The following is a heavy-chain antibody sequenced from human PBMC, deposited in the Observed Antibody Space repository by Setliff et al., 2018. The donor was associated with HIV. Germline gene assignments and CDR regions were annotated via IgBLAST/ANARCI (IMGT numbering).Heavy chain of an antibody. CDR3: ASRIYYYDSSRVLREEGFDP. D-gene: IGHD3-22*01. J-gene: IGHJ5*02. V-gene: IGHV4-39*01. Sequence: SETLSLTCTVSGDSITNSMHYWSLIRQPPGKGLEFIGSIHYNDGKTYYNAALRSRVTISADTSKNQFSLKLNSVTAADTAVYYCASRIYYYDSSRVLREEGFDPWGQGTLVTVS. CDR1: GDSITNSMHY. CDR2: IHYNDGKT.